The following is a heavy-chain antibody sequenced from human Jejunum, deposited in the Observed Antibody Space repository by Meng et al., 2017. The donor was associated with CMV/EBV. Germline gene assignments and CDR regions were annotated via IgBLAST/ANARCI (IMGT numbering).Heavy chain of an antibody. J-gene: IGHJ4*02. D-gene: IGHD3-22*01. CDR3: ARDYYYDRSYYFDY. V-gene: IGHV1-18*01. CDR2: ISAYNGNT. CDR1: GYAFTNYG. Sequence: GQQVQSGSELKKPGASVKVSCKASGYAFTNYGISWVRQAPGQGLEWMGWISAYNGNTNYAQKLQGRVTMTTDTSTSTAYMEVRSLRSDDTAVYYCARDYYYDRSYYFDYWGQGTLVTVSS.